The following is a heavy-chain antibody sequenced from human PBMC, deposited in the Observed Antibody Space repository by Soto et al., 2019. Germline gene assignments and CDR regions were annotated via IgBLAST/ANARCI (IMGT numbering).Heavy chain of an antibody. CDR2: ISGSGGGT. Sequence: GGSLILSCAASGFTFRSYAMTWVRQAPGKGLEWVSVISGSGGGTYYADSVKGRFTISRDNSKNTLYLQMNSLRAEDTAVYYCAKDKELSGYPSYGMDVWGQGTTVTVSS. V-gene: IGHV3-23*01. J-gene: IGHJ6*02. D-gene: IGHD3-3*01. CDR3: AKDKELSGYPSYGMDV. CDR1: GFTFRSYA.